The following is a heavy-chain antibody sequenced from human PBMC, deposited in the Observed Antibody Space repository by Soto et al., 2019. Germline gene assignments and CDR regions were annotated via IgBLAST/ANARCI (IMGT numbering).Heavy chain of an antibody. CDR2: IGADNSDT. V-gene: IGHV1-18*04. Sequence: QVQLVQSGPEVKKPGGSVKVSCKASGYTFPTYGFSWVRQAPGQGLEWVGWIGADNSDTTYAQKFQGRVTLTRDTSTTTSYMELRSLTTDDTAVYCCARDWRGAEGFDPWGQGTLVTVSS. CDR3: ARDWRGAEGFDP. D-gene: IGHD3-3*01. CDR1: GYTFPTYG. J-gene: IGHJ5*02.